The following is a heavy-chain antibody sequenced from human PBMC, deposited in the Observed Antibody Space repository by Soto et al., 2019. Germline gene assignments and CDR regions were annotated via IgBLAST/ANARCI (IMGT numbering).Heavy chain of an antibody. D-gene: IGHD3-3*01. CDR3: ASRTDFWSGPGYYYYGMDV. Sequence: QVQLVQSGAEVKKPGSSVKVSCTASGGTFSSYAISWVRQAPGQGLEWMGGIIPIFGTANYAQKFQGRVTITADESTSTAYMELSSLRSEDTAVYYCASRTDFWSGPGYYYYGMDVWGQGTTVTVSS. J-gene: IGHJ6*02. CDR1: GGTFSSYA. V-gene: IGHV1-69*01. CDR2: IIPIFGTA.